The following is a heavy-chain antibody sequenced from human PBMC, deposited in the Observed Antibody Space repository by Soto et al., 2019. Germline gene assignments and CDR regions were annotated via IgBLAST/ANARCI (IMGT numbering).Heavy chain of an antibody. Sequence: GGSLSLSCAASGFTFTSYAMHWVRQAPGEGLEWMAEISYDGTIKYYSDSVKGRFTISRDNSKNTVYLQMNSLRPEDTAVYYCARDGHDILTCFDYWGQGTLVTVSS. D-gene: IGHD3-9*01. J-gene: IGHJ4*02. CDR3: ARDGHDILTCFDY. CDR1: GFTFTSYA. CDR2: ISYDGTIK. V-gene: IGHV3-30*03.